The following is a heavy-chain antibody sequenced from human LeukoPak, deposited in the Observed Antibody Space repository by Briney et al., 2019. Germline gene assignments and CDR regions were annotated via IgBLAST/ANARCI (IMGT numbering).Heavy chain of an antibody. D-gene: IGHD4-17*01. Sequence: ASVKVSCKASGGTFSSYAISWVRQAPGQGLEWMGWINPNSGGTNYAQKFQGRVTMTRDTSISTAYMELSRLRSDDTAVYYCARGAVTGLALDYWGQGTLVTVSS. J-gene: IGHJ4*02. V-gene: IGHV1-2*02. CDR3: ARGAVTGLALDY. CDR2: INPNSGGT. CDR1: GGTFSSYA.